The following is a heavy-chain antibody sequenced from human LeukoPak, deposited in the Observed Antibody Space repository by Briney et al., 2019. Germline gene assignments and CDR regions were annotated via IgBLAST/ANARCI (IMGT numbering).Heavy chain of an antibody. D-gene: IGHD1-26*01. CDR2: IRYDGSNK. Sequence: GGSLRLSCATSGFTFSSYGMHWVRQAPGKGLEWVAFIRYDGSNKYYADSVKGRFTISRDNSKNTLYLQMNSLRAEDTAVYYCAKEHSGSYFLDYFDYWSQGTLVTVSS. CDR1: GFTFSSYG. V-gene: IGHV3-30*02. CDR3: AKEHSGSYFLDYFDY. J-gene: IGHJ4*02.